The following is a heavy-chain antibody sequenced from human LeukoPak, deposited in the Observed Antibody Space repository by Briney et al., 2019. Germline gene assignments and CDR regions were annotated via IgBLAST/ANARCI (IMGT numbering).Heavy chain of an antibody. J-gene: IGHJ5*02. CDR3: ARGPHNWNYFQGRDNWFDP. D-gene: IGHD1-7*01. CDR1: GRTFSGYY. V-gene: IGHV4-34*01. CDR2: INHSGST. Sequence: SETLSLTCAVYGRTFSGYYWSWIRQPPGKGLEWIGEINHSGSTNYNPSLKSRGTISVDTSKNQFSLTLSSVTAADTAVYYCARGPHNWNYFQGRDNWFDPWGQGTLVTVSS.